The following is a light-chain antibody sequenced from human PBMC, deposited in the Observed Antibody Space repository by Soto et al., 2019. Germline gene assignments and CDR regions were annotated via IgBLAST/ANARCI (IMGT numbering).Light chain of an antibody. CDR3: QQYDLSLT. Sequence: EVVLTQSPGTLSLSPGERATLSCRASQRINNKYLAWYQQKHGQAPRLLIYGASNRATGTPDRFSGSGSGTDFTLIIRRLEPEDFAVYYCQQYDLSLTFGPGTKVDIK. CDR2: GAS. V-gene: IGKV3-20*01. CDR1: QRINNKY. J-gene: IGKJ3*01.